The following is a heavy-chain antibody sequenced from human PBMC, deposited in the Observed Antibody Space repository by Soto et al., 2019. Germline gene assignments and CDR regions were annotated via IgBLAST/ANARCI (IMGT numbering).Heavy chain of an antibody. CDR1: GGSISSYY. J-gene: IGHJ5*02. V-gene: IGHV4-59*01. Sequence: QVQLQESGPGLVKPSETLSLTCTVSGGSISSYYWSWIWQPPGKGLEWIGYIYYSGSTNYNPSLKSRVTISVDTSKNQFSLKLSSVTAADTAVYYCARRVATSGGDWFDPWGQGTLVTVSS. D-gene: IGHD3-10*01. CDR2: IYYSGST. CDR3: ARRVATSGGDWFDP.